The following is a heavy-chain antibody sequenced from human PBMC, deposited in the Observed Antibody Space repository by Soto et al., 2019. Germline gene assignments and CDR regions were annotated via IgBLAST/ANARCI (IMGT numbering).Heavy chain of an antibody. CDR3: TIGYCSSTSCPPDYYYGMDV. V-gene: IGHV3-49*04. J-gene: IGHJ6*02. D-gene: IGHD2-2*01. Sequence: PGGSLRLSCTASGFTFGDYAMSWVRQAPGKGLAWVGFIRSQAYGGTTEYAASVKGRFTISRDDSKSIAYLQMNSLKTEDTAVYYCTIGYCSSTSCPPDYYYGMDVWGQGTTVTVSS. CDR2: IRSQAYGGTT. CDR1: GFTFGDYA.